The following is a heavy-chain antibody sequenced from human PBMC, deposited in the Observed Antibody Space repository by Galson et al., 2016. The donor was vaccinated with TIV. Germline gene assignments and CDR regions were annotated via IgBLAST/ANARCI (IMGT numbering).Heavy chain of an antibody. D-gene: IGHD6-19*01. Sequence: SLRLSCAASGFTFSGSWMSWVRQAPGKGLEWVANIKQDGSEKYYVDSVKGRFTISRDNAKNSLYLQMNSLRAEDTAMYYCARGATSDWPFDYWGQATLVTVSS. CDR2: IKQDGSEK. CDR3: ARGATSDWPFDY. V-gene: IGHV3-7*01. CDR1: GFTFSGSW. J-gene: IGHJ4*02.